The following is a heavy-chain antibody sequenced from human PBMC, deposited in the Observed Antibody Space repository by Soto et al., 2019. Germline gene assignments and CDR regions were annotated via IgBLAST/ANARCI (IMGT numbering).Heavy chain of an antibody. CDR3: GLSTGGDYVGYYFDY. CDR2: ISGSGGST. V-gene: IGHV3-23*01. CDR1: GFTFSSYA. D-gene: IGHD4-17*01. Sequence: EVQLLESGGGLVQPGGSLRLSCAASGFTFSSYAMSWVRQAPGKGLEWVSAISGSGGSTYYADSVKGRFTISRDNSKNTLYLQMNSLRAEDTAVYYCGLSTGGDYVGYYFDYWGQGTLVTVSS. J-gene: IGHJ4*02.